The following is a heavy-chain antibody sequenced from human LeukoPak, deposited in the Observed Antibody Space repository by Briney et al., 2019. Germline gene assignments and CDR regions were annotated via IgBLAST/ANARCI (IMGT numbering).Heavy chain of an antibody. J-gene: IGHJ4*02. V-gene: IGHV3-7*01. CDR3: ARGPSYGSRSDYLDY. CDR2: IKKDGSEK. CDR1: GFTFSDHW. D-gene: IGHD3-10*01. Sequence: GGSLRLSCAASGFTFSDHWMSWVRQAPGKGLEWVADIKKDGSEKNQVDSVTISRDNAKNSLYLQMNSLRVEDTAVYYCARGPSYGSRSDYLDYWGQGALVTVSS.